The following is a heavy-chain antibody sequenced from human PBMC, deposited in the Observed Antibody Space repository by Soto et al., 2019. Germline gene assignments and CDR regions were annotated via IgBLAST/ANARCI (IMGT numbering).Heavy chain of an antibody. Sequence: PSETLSLTCTVYGGSMNPFYWSWIRQAPGKGLEWIGYVHHSGSTNYNPSLKSRVTISVDTSKDQISLRLTSVTAADTALYYCARGSYYYYGMDVWGQGTTVTVS. V-gene: IGHV4-59*01. CDR1: GGSMNPFY. CDR2: VHHSGST. J-gene: IGHJ6*02. CDR3: ARGSYYYYGMDV.